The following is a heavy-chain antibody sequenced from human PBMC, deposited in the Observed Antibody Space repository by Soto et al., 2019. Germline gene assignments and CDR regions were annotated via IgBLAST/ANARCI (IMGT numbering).Heavy chain of an antibody. D-gene: IGHD3-22*01. CDR3: ARASYYSDSFGYFLDS. Sequence: SETLSLTCTVSGGSISPYYWSWIRQTPGKGLEWIAYIYYSGSTNYNPSLKSRVTISVDTSKNQCSLKLSSVTAADTAVDYCARASYYSDSFGYFLDSWGQGTLVTVSS. J-gene: IGHJ4*02. CDR2: IYYSGST. CDR1: GGSISPYY. V-gene: IGHV4-59*01.